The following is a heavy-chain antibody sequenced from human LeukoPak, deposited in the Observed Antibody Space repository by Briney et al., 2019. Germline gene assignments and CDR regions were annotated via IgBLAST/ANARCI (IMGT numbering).Heavy chain of an antibody. CDR2: FDPEDGET. J-gene: IGHJ4*02. V-gene: IGHV1-24*01. Sequence: ASVKVSCKVSGYTLTELSMHWVRQAPGKGLEWMGGFDPEDGETIYAQKFQGRVTMTEDTSTDTAYMELSSLRSEDTAVYYCATGGVGRWPQTRTAYWGQGTLVTVSS. CDR3: ATGGVGRWPQTRTAY. D-gene: IGHD5-24*01. CDR1: GYTLTELS.